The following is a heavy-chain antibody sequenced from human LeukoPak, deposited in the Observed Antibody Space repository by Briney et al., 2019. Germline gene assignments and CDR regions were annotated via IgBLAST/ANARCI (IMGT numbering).Heavy chain of an antibody. J-gene: IGHJ5*02. CDR2: IKEDGTKK. Sequence: GGSLRLSCAASGFTFQNYWLIWVRQAPGRGLEWVANIKEDGTKKNYVDSVKGRFTISRDDAKNSLYLQMNSLRVEDTAVYYCARGGYSHGTNWFDPWGQGTLVTVSS. D-gene: IGHD5-18*01. CDR3: ARGGYSHGTNWFDP. V-gene: IGHV3-7*01. CDR1: GFTFQNYW.